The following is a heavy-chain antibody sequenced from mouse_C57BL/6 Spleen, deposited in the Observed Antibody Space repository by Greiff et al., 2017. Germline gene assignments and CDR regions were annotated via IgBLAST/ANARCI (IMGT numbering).Heavy chain of an antibody. CDR1: GYSITSGYY. V-gene: IGHV3-6*01. J-gene: IGHJ4*01. CDR3: ANYYGSSYLYAMDY. Sequence: EVKLQESGPGLVKPSQSLSLTCSVTGYSITSGYYWNWIRQFPGNKLEWMGYRSSDGSNNYNPSLKNRISITRDTSKNQFFLKLNSVTTEDTATYYCANYYGSSYLYAMDYWGQGTSVTVSS. CDR2: RSSDGSN. D-gene: IGHD1-1*01.